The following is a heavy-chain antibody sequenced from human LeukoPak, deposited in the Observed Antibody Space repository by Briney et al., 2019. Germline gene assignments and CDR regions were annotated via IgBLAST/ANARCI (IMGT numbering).Heavy chain of an antibody. CDR3: AKWGDYDVLTGYYVSDY. V-gene: IGHV3-23*01. Sequence: GASLRLSCAASGFTFSNYAMSWVRQAPGKGPEWVSAITGSGGSTYYADSVKGRFTISRDNSKNTLYLQMNSLRAEDTAVYYCAKWGDYDVLTGYYVSDYWGQGTLVTVSS. J-gene: IGHJ4*02. D-gene: IGHD3-9*01. CDR1: GFTFSNYA. CDR2: ITGSGGST.